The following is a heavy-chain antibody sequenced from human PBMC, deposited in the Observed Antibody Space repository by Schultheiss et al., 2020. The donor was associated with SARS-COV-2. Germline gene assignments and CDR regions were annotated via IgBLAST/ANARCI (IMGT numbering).Heavy chain of an antibody. J-gene: IGHJ4*02. CDR3: ARVTIYVPFDY. CDR2: IYHSGST. V-gene: IGHV4-38-2*01. CDR1: GYSISSGYY. D-gene: IGHD5/OR15-5a*01. Sequence: SETLSLTCAVSGYSISSGYYWGWIRQPPGKGLEWIGSIYHSGSTNYNPSLKSRVTISVDTSKNQFSLKLSSVTAADTAVYYCARVTIYVPFDYWGQGTLVTVSS.